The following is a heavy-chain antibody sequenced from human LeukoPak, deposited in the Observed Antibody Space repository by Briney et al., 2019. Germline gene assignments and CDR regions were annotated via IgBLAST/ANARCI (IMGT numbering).Heavy chain of an antibody. CDR3: ARSLNYYGSGSYYQQSGYFDY. D-gene: IGHD3-10*01. Sequence: KTSETLSLTCTVSGGSFSTYYWSWIRQPAGKGLEWIGRIYTSGSTNYNPSLKSRVTMSVDTSKNQFSLKLSSVTAADTAVYYCARSLNYYGSGSYYQQSGYFDYWGQGTLVTVSS. CDR2: IYTSGST. CDR1: GGSFSTYY. V-gene: IGHV4-4*07. J-gene: IGHJ4*02.